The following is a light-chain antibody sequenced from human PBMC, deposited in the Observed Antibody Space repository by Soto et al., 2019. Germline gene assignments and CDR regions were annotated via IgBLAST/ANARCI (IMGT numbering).Light chain of an antibody. J-gene: IGKJ2*01. V-gene: IGKV3-20*01. CDR2: GAS. CDR1: QSVSSTY. Sequence: EIVLTHAPGTLSLSPGERATLPCRASQSVSSTYLAWYQQKPGQAPRLLIYGASSRATGIPDRFSGSGSGKDFTLTISRLEPEYLAVYYCQQYGSSPPYTFGQGTKLEIK. CDR3: QQYGSSPPYT.